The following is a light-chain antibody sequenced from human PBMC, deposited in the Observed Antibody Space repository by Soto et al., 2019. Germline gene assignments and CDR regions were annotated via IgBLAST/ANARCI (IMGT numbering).Light chain of an antibody. J-gene: IGKJ4*01. V-gene: IGKV1-39*01. CDR1: QSISRY. Sequence: DIQMTQPPSSLSASVGDRVTITCRTSQSISRYLNWYQQKPGRAPKLLIYGASTLESGVPSRFSGSGSGTDFTLTINNLQPEDFASYFCQESYSTPLTFGGGTKVDIK. CDR3: QESYSTPLT. CDR2: GAS.